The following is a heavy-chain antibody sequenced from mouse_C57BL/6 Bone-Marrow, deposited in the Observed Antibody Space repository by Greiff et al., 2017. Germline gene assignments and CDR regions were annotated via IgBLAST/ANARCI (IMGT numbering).Heavy chain of an antibody. V-gene: IGHV1-85*01. CDR2: IYPRDGST. Sequence: VQLQQPGPELVKPGASVKLSCKASGYTFTSYDINWVKQRPGQGLEWIGWIYPRDGSTKYNEKFKGKATLTVDTSSSTAYMELHSLTSEDSAVYFCASKGTADYWGQGTTLTVSS. CDR1: GYTFTSYD. CDR3: ASKGTADY. J-gene: IGHJ2*01. D-gene: IGHD1-2*01.